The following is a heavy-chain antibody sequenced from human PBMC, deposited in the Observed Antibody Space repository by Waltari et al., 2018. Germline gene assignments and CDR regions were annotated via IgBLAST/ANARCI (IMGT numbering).Heavy chain of an antibody. CDR2: IDYSGST. D-gene: IGHD2-15*01. CDR3: AREDCSGGSCYSV. Sequence: QVQLQESGPGLVKPSETLSLTCTVSGGSISSHYWSWIRQPPGKGLGWIGYIDYSGSTNDNPSLKSRFTISVDTSKNQFSRKLSSVTAADTAVYYCAREDCSGGSCYSVWGQGTLVTVSS. CDR1: GGSISSHY. J-gene: IGHJ4*02. V-gene: IGHV4-59*11.